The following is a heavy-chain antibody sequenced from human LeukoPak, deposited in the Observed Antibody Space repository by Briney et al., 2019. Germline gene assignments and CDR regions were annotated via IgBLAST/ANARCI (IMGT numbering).Heavy chain of an antibody. Sequence: SETLSLTCAVYGGSFSGYYWSWIRQPPGKGLEWIGEINHSGSTNYNPPRKSRVTISVDTSKNQFSLKLSSVTAADTAVYYCARVRILTGYHSLSAETRTPNYFDYWGQGTLVTVSS. CDR3: ARVRILTGYHSLSAETRTPNYFDY. CDR2: INHSGST. D-gene: IGHD3-9*01. J-gene: IGHJ4*02. V-gene: IGHV4-34*01. CDR1: GGSFSGYY.